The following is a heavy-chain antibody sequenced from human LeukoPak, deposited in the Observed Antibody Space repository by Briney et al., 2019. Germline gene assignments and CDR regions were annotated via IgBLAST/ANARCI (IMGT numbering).Heavy chain of an antibody. CDR3: VRGLVNQLVRRQIYYFMDV. J-gene: IGHJ6*03. CDR2: INQSGSP. V-gene: IGHV4-34*01. D-gene: IGHD6-6*01. Sequence: SETLSLTCGTSGGSVGDYYWSWIRQTPGEGLEWIGEINQSGSPKYNPSLKSRVDIFVDTSSKQLALNVTSVTAADTAVYYCVRGLVNQLVRRQIYYFMDVWGKGTTVIVSS. CDR1: GGSVGDYY.